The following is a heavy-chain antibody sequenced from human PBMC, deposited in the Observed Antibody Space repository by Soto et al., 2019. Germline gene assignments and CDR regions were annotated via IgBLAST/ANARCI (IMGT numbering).Heavy chain of an antibody. J-gene: IGHJ4*02. CDR3: ARDRDGYKQFDY. CDR2: IIPIFGTA. Sequence: SVKVSCKASGGTFSIYAISWVRQAPGQGLEWMGGIIPIFGTANYAQKFQGRVTITADESTSTAYMELSSLRSEDTAVYYCARDRDGYKQFDYWGQGTLVTVSS. CDR1: GGTFSIYA. D-gene: IGHD5-12*01. V-gene: IGHV1-69*13.